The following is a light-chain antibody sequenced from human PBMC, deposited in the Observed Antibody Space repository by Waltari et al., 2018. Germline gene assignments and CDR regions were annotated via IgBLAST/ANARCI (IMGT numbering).Light chain of an antibody. CDR2: DAC. CDR1: QSVRTF. CDR3: QQRSDWLT. Sequence: EVVLTQSPAILSLSPGERATLSCRASQSVRTFVAWYQQKPGQAPRLLIYDACNRATGIPARFSGSGSGTDFTLTISSLEPEDFAVYYCQQRSDWLTFGGGTRVEIK. J-gene: IGKJ4*01. V-gene: IGKV3-11*01.